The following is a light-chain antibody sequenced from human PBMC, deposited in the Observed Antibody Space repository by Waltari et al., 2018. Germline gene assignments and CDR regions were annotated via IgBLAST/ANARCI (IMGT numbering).Light chain of an antibody. CDR1: QSISSW. CDR2: KAS. Sequence: DIQMTQSPSTLSASVGDRITITCRASQSISSWLAWYQQKPGKAPKLLIYKASSLESGVPSRFSGSGSGTEFTLTISSLQPDDFATYYCQQYNSYPFTFGQGTKLEIK. CDR3: QQYNSYPFT. V-gene: IGKV1-5*03. J-gene: IGKJ2*01.